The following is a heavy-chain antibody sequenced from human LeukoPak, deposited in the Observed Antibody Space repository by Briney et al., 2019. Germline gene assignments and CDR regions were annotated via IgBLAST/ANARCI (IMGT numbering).Heavy chain of an antibody. CDR1: GFTFSSYD. D-gene: IGHD3-22*01. Sequence: GGSLRLSCAASGFTFSSYDMHWVRQAPGKGLEWVTFIRYDGNIKYLTDSVKGRFTISRDNSKNTLYLQMNSLSAEDTAVYYCAKGRYYDTSGYPIDYWGQGTLVTVSS. CDR3: AKGRYYDTSGYPIDY. V-gene: IGHV3-30*02. J-gene: IGHJ4*02. CDR2: IRYDGNIK.